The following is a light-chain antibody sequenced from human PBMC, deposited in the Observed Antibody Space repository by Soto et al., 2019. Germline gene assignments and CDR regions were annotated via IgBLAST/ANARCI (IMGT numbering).Light chain of an antibody. CDR2: GAS. CDR3: QHYGPSPPTT. CDR1: QSVSSSY. Sequence: EIVLTQSPGTLSLSPGERATLSCRASQSVSSSYLAWYQQKPGQAPRLLIYGASSRATGIPDRFSGSGSGTDLTLTISRLEPEDFAVYYCQHYGPSPPTTFGQGTKVAIK. J-gene: IGKJ1*01. V-gene: IGKV3-20*01.